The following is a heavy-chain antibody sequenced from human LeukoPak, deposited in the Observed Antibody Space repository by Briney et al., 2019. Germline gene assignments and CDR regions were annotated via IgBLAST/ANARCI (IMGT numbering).Heavy chain of an antibody. CDR3: ARSRWFDC. J-gene: IGHJ4*02. CDR2: IYYTGST. Sequence: SETLSLTCTVSGDSPSSYYWSWIRQPPGKGLEWIGYIYYTGSTNYNPSLKSRVTISLDTSKNQFSLKLSSVTAADTAVYYCARSRWFDCWGQGTLVTVSS. CDR1: GDSPSSYY. V-gene: IGHV4-59*01. D-gene: IGHD2-15*01.